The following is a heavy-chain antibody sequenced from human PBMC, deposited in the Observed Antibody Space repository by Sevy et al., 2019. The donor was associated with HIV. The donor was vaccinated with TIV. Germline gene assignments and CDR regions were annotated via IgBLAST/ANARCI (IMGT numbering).Heavy chain of an antibody. CDR3: GRMSQSMGLDENDAFDI. Sequence: ASVKVSCKASGGTFSSYAISWVRQAPGQGLEWMGGIIPIFGTANYAQKFQGRVTITADKSTSTAYMELSSLRSEDTAVYYCGRMSQSMGLDENDAFDIWGQGTMVTVSS. D-gene: IGHD1-1*01. J-gene: IGHJ3*02. CDR2: IIPIFGTA. CDR1: GGTFSSYA. V-gene: IGHV1-69*06.